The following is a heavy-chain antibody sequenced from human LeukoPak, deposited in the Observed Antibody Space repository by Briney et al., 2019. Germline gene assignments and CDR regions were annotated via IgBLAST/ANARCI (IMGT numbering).Heavy chain of an antibody. CDR1: GYTFTSYD. J-gene: IGHJ6*02. D-gene: IGHD6-25*01. CDR2: ISAYNGNT. CDR3: ARDFFSSAEPNPSGMDV. Sequence: ASVKVSCKASGYTFTSYDISWVRQAPGQGLEWMGWISAYNGNTNYAQKLQGRVTMTTDTSTSTAYMELRSLRSDDTAVYYCARDFFSSAEPNPSGMDVWGQGTTVTVSS. V-gene: IGHV1-18*01.